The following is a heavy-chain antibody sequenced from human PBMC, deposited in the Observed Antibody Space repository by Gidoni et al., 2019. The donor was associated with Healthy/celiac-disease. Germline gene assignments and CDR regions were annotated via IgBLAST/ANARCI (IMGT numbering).Heavy chain of an antibody. J-gene: IGHJ6*02. D-gene: IGHD2-2*02. V-gene: IGHV1-2*02. Sequence: QVQLVQSGAEVKKPGASVKVSCKASGYTFTGYYMHWVRPAPGQGLEWMGWINPNSGGTNYAQKFQGRVTMTRDTSISTAYMELSRLRSDDTAVYYCARGYCSSTSCYREWYYYYGMDVWGQGTTVTVSS. CDR3: ARGYCSSTSCYREWYYYYGMDV. CDR2: INPNSGGT. CDR1: GYTFTGYY.